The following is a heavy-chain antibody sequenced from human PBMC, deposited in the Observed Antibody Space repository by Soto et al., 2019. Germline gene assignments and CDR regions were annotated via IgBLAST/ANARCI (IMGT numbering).Heavy chain of an antibody. CDR3: ARTPGPEVAASLEYYYFSGMDV. Sequence: GESLKISWEASGYRFTRYWIGWVRQVPGKGLEWMGIIHPGDSDTKYSPSFQGQVTISVDKSITTAYLQWSSLKASDTAMYYCARTPGPEVAASLEYYYFSGMDVWGQGTTVTVSS. CDR1: GYRFTRYW. V-gene: IGHV5-51*01. J-gene: IGHJ6*02. CDR2: IHPGDSDT. D-gene: IGHD2-15*01.